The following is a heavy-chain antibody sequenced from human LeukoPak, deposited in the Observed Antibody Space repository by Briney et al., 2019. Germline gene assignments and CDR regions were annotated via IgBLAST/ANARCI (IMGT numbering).Heavy chain of an antibody. J-gene: IGHJ4*02. V-gene: IGHV3-48*03. CDR3: ARGSLSDRGDY. CDR1: GFTFNNYE. CDR2: ISTSGAII. D-gene: IGHD3-16*01. Sequence: PGGSLRLSCAASGFTFNNYEMNWVRQAPGKGLEWVSYISTSGAIIYYADSVKGRFTISRDNAKNSLYLQMNSLRAEGTAVYYCARGSLSDRGDYWGQGTLVTVSS.